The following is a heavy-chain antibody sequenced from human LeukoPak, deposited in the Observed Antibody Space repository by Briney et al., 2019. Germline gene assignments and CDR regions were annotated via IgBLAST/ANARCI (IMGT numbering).Heavy chain of an antibody. CDR3: TRELTTSPLFDY. Sequence: GGSLRLSCAASGFTFDDYAMHWVRQAPGKGLEWVSLISGDGGSTYYADSVKGRFTISRDNAKNTLYLQMNSLRAEDTAVYYCTRELTTSPLFDYWGQGTLVTVSS. V-gene: IGHV3-43*02. CDR2: ISGDGGST. D-gene: IGHD1-14*01. CDR1: GFTFDDYA. J-gene: IGHJ4*02.